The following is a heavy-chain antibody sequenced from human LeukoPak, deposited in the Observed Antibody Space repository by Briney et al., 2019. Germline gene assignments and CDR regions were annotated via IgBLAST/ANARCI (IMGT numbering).Heavy chain of an antibody. V-gene: IGHV1-2*02. J-gene: IGHJ2*01. CDR2: INPNSGGT. CDR1: GYTFTGYY. D-gene: IGHD5-18*01. Sequence: ASVKVSCKASGYTFTGYYMHWVRQAPGQGLEWMGWINPNSGGTNYAQKFQGRVTITRDTSISTAYMELSRLRSDDTAVYYCARAAAAMVTGWYFDLWGRGTLVTVSS. CDR3: ARAAAAMVTGWYFDL.